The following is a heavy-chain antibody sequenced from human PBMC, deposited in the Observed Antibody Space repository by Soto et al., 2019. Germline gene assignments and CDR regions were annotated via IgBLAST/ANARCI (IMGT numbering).Heavy chain of an antibody. CDR2: IYYSGST. J-gene: IGHJ4*02. Sequence: PSETRSLTCTVSGGSISSYYWSWIRQPPGKGLEWIGYIYYSGSTNYNPSLKSRVTISVDTSKNQFSLKLSSVTAADTAVYYCARDRSDYGGNYLDYWGQGTLVTVSS. V-gene: IGHV4-59*01. CDR3: ARDRSDYGGNYLDY. D-gene: IGHD4-17*01. CDR1: GGSISSYY.